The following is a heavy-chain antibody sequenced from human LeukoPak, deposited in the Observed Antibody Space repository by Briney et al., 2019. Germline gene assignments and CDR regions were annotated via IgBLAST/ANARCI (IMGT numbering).Heavy chain of an antibody. CDR2: IYYSGST. CDR1: DYSISSDDYY. J-gene: IGHJ4*02. CDR3: ARADYDILTGYYENEYYFDY. D-gene: IGHD3-9*01. V-gene: IGHV4-61*08. Sequence: SETLSLTCIVSDYSISSDDYYWGWIRQPPGKGLEWIGYIYYSGSTNYNPSLKSRFTISVDTSKNQFSLKLSSVTAADTAVYYCARADYDILTGYYENEYYFDYWGQGTLVTVSS.